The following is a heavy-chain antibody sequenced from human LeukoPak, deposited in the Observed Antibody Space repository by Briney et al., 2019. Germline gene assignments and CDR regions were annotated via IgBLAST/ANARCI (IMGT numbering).Heavy chain of an antibody. CDR2: IYYSGST. V-gene: IGHV4-59*01. D-gene: IGHD3-9*01. CDR1: GGSISSYY. Sequence: SETLSLTCTVSGGSISSYYWSWIRQPPGKGLERIGYIYYSGSTNYNPSLKSRVTISVDTSKNQFSLKLSSVTAADTAVYYCARGDYDILTGYYEYYFDYWGQGTLVTVSS. CDR3: ARGDYDILTGYYEYYFDY. J-gene: IGHJ4*02.